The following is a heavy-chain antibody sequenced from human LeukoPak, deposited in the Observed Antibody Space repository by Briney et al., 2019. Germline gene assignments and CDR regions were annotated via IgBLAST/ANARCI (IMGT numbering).Heavy chain of an antibody. Sequence: SQTLSLTCAISGDSVSTNNAAWNWIRLSPSRGLEWLGRTYYMSKWNNDYAVSVKSRITINPDTSKNHFSLQLNSVTPEDTAVYYCARGEYNSGAYWLDPWGQGILVTVSS. V-gene: IGHV6-1*01. CDR1: GDSVSTNNAA. CDR3: ARGEYNSGAYWLDP. J-gene: IGHJ5*02. CDR2: TYYMSKWNN. D-gene: IGHD5-18*01.